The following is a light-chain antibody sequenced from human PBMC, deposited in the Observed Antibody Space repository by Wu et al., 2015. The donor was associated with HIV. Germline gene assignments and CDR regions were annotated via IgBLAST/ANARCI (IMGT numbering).Light chain of an antibody. CDR3: HHHHWSPQA. CDR2: GPT. CDR1: RGVQSSHGY. V-gene: IGKV3-20*01. J-gene: IGKJ4*01. Sequence: LTQSPAILSLSPGDRATIFCKASRGVQSSHGYIAWYQQKSGQPPRLLFLGPTTRTHGISDRFSASGSGTDFTLTIKKLQVEDFGFYFCHHHHWSPQAFGAGT.